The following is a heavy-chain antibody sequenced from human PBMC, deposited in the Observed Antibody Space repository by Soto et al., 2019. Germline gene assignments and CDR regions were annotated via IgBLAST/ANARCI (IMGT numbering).Heavy chain of an antibody. CDR3: AVYGYGVSAAAY. CDR1: GLTFRNDW. CDR2: INQDGSER. V-gene: IGHV3-7*03. J-gene: IGHJ4*02. D-gene: IGHD4-17*01. Sequence: LRLSCAGSGLTFRNDWLSWVRQAPGKGLEWVANINQDGSERYYVDSVRGRFTISRDNVENSLYLQLNSLRPEDAAVYYCAVYGYGVSAAAYWGQGTLVTVSS.